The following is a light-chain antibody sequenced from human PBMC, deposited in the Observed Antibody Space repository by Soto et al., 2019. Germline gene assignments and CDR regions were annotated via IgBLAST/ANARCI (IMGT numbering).Light chain of an antibody. Sequence: EIVLTQSPGTLSSSPGERATLSCRASQSFNSIYLAWYQQKPGQAPRLLIYGASSRATGIPDRFSGSGSGTDFILTISRLEPEDFAVYYCQQYGSSPLTFGGGTKV. CDR2: GAS. V-gene: IGKV3-20*01. CDR3: QQYGSSPLT. CDR1: QSFNSIY. J-gene: IGKJ4*01.